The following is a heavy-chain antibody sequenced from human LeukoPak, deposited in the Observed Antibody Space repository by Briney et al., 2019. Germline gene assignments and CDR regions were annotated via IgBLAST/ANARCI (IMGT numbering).Heavy chain of an antibody. CDR1: GYNFTNYG. D-gene: IGHD1-1*01. J-gene: IGHJ3*02. V-gene: IGHV1-18*01. CDR3: ARSYWNPGDAFDI. CDR2: ISGYNGNT. Sequence: GASVKVSCRGFGYNFTNYGISWVRQAPGQRLEWMGWISGYNGNTDYAQKFQARVTMTTDTSTSTAYMELRSLRSDDTAVYYCARSYWNPGDAFDIWGQGTMVTVSS.